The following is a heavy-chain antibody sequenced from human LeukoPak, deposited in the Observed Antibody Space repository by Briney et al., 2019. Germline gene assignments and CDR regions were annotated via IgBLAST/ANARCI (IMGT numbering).Heavy chain of an antibody. CDR1: GGSISSGDYY. CDR2: IYYSGTT. CDR3: ARGPYGSGSYY. D-gene: IGHD3-10*01. V-gene: IGHV4-30-4*01. J-gene: IGHJ4*02. Sequence: SQTLSLTCTVSGGSISSGDYYWSWIRQPPGKGLEWIGYIYYSGTTYYNPPLKSRVTISVDTSKNQFSLKLTSVTAADTAVYFCARGPYGSGSYYWGQGTLVTVSS.